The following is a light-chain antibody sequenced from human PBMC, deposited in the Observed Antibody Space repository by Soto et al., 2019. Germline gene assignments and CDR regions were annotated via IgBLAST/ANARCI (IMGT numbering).Light chain of an antibody. V-gene: IGKV3-11*01. CDR2: DAS. CDR1: QSINTY. Sequence: EVVLTQSPATLSSSPGEGVTLSCRASQSINTYLAWYQQRPGQAPRLLIYDASNRATGIPARFSGSGSGTDFTLTISSLEPEDFAVYYCQQRSNWPRTFGQGTK. J-gene: IGKJ1*01. CDR3: QQRSNWPRT.